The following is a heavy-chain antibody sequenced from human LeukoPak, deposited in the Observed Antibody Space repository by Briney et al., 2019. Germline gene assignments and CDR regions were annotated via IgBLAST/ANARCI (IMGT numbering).Heavy chain of an antibody. D-gene: IGHD3-22*01. CDR1: GFTFSSYS. J-gene: IGHJ4*02. CDR2: ISSSSSYI. CDR3: ARDATGYYDSSGYPTDFDY. V-gene: IGHV3-21*01. Sequence: GGSLRLSCAASGFTFSSYSMNWVRQAPGKGLEWVSSISSSSSYIYYADSVKGRFTISRDNAKNSLYLQMNSLRAEDTAVYYCARDATGYYDSSGYPTDFDYWGQGTLVTVSS.